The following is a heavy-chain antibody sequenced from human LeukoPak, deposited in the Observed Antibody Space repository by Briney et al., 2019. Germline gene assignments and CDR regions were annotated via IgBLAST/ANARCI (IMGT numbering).Heavy chain of an antibody. CDR2: INWNGGST. J-gene: IGHJ6*03. D-gene: IGHD2-2*01. V-gene: IGHV3-20*04. Sequence: PGGSLRLSCAASGFTFSSYAMSWVRQAPGKGLEWVSGINWNGGSTGYADSVKGRFTISRDNAKNSLYLQMNSLRAEDTALYYCARLGYCSSTSCYHYYYYYYMDVWGKGTTVTVSS. CDR1: GFTFSSYA. CDR3: ARLGYCSSTSCYHYYYYYYMDV.